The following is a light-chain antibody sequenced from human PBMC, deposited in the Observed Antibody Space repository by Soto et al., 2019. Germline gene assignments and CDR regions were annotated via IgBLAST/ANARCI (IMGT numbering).Light chain of an antibody. V-gene: IGKV3-20*01. J-gene: IGKJ1*01. CDR3: HQYGNSPWT. Sequence: EIVLTQSPGTLSLYPGKRATVYPRAIQSVSSSYLAWYQQKPGQAPRLLIHVVSSRATGIPDRFSGSGSGTDFTLTISRLETEDFAVYYCHQYGNSPWTFGQGTKVDIK. CDR2: VVS. CDR1: QSVSSSY.